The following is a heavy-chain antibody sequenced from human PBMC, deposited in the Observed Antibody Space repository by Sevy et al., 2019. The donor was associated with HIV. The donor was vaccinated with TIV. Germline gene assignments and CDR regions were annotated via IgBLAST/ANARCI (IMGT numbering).Heavy chain of an antibody. D-gene: IGHD6-19*01. CDR2: ISYDGSNK. Sequence: GGSLRLSCAASGFTFSSYGMHWVRQAPGKGLDWVTVISYDGSNKYYADSVKGRFTISRDNSKITLYLQMNSLRVEDKAVYYCAKGRQWLVRDWLDPWGQRTLVTVTS. J-gene: IGHJ5*02. CDR3: AKGRQWLVRDWLDP. V-gene: IGHV3-30*18. CDR1: GFTFSSYG.